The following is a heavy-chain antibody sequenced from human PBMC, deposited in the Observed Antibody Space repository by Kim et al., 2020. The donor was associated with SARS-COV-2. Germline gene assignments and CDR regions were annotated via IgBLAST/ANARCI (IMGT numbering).Heavy chain of an antibody. J-gene: IGHJ6*02. CDR2: IWYDGSNK. CDR1: GFTFSSYG. Sequence: GGSLRLSCAASGFTFSSYGMHWVRQAPGKVLEWVAVIWYDGSNKYYADSVKGRSTICRDNSKNTLYLQMNSLRAEDTAVYYCAKDLLRYYYGSGSYRYGMDIWGQGNTVTVSS. D-gene: IGHD3-10*01. V-gene: IGHV3-33*06. CDR3: AKDLLRYYYGSGSYRYGMDI.